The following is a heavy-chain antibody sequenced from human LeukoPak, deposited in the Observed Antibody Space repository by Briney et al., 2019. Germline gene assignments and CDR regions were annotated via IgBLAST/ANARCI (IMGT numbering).Heavy chain of an antibody. CDR1: GFTFSDYS. CDR3: ARDSMARGGGAFDI. V-gene: IGHV3-64*02. CDR2: ISRDGDTT. D-gene: IGHD3-10*01. J-gene: IGHJ3*02. Sequence: GGSLRLSCAASGFTFSDYSMHWVRQAPGKGLEYVSTISRDGDTTYYADSVKGRFTISRDNSKNTLCLQMGSLRADDMATYYCARDSMARGGGAFDIWGHGTTATVSS.